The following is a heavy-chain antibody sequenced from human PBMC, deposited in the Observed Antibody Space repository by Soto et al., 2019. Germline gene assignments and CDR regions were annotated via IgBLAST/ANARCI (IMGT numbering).Heavy chain of an antibody. D-gene: IGHD5-12*01. CDR2: INTYNGMT. V-gene: IGHV1-18*01. Sequence: QVQLVQSGGEVKKPGASVTVSCKASGYTFINYHITWVRQAPEQGLEWMAWINTYNGMTDYAQRFQGRVTMTRDTYTSTAYMELRNLGSDDTAVYFCAKSPRGEMATDWGQGTLVTVSS. CDR3: AKSPRGEMATD. CDR1: GYTFINYH. J-gene: IGHJ4*02.